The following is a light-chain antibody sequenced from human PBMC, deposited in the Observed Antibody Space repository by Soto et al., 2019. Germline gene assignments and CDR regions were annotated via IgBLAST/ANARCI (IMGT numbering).Light chain of an antibody. V-gene: IGKV3-15*01. J-gene: IGKJ4*01. CDR1: QSVGKK. CDR3: QQYDNWPPT. CDR2: GAS. Sequence: EVVMTQSPASLSVSPGERATLSCRASQSVGKKLAWYQQRPGQAPRLLLYGASNRATGVPARFGGSGSGTEFTLTISSLQSEDFAVYSCQQYDNWPPTFGGGTKVDIK.